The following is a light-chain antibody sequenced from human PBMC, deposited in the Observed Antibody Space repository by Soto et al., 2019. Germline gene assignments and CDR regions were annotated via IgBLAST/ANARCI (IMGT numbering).Light chain of an antibody. Sequence: AIRMTQSPSSLSASTGDRVTITCRASQGISSYLAWYQQKPGKAPKLLIYAASTLQSGVPSRFSGSESGTEFTLTISSLQPEDFATYYCQQLNTYPLTFGGGTKVDIK. J-gene: IGKJ4*01. CDR3: QQLNTYPLT. CDR1: QGISSY. CDR2: AAS. V-gene: IGKV1-8*01.